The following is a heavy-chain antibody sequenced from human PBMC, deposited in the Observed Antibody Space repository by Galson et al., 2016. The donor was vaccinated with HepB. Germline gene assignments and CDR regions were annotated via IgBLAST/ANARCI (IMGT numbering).Heavy chain of an antibody. Sequence: SLRLSCAASGFSLSSYSMNWVRQAPGKGLEYVSSISSSSSYIYYPDSVKGRFTISRDNSKNTLNLQMNSLRAEYTAVYYCAKIAVTGTWYFDLWGRGALVSVSS. CDR1: GFSLSSYS. CDR2: ISSSSSYI. CDR3: AKIAVTGTWYFDL. J-gene: IGHJ2*01. V-gene: IGHV3-21*04. D-gene: IGHD6-19*01.